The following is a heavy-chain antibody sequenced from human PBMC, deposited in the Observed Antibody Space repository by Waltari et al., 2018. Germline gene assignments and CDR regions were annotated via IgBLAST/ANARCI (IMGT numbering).Heavy chain of an antibody. V-gene: IGHV1-69*02. CDR1: GGTFSSYT. CDR3: AIDVVVPAASAPFGY. Sequence: QVQLVQSGAEVKKPGSSVKVSCKASGGTFSSYTISWVRQAPGQGLEWMGRIIPILGIANYAQKFQGRVTITADKSTSTAYMELSSLRSEDTAVYYCAIDVVVPAASAPFGYWGQGTLVTVSS. J-gene: IGHJ4*02. CDR2: IIPILGIA. D-gene: IGHD2-2*01.